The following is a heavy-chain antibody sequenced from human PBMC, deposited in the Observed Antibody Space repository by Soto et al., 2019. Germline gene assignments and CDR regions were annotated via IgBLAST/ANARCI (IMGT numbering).Heavy chain of an antibody. J-gene: IGHJ3*02. D-gene: IGHD6-19*01. CDR3: ARDVAVAAQSFDI. V-gene: IGHV3-33*08. CDR1: GFTFSSYG. CDR2: IWYDGSNK. Sequence: GSLRLSCAASGFTFSSYGMHWVRQAPGKGLEWVAVIWYDGSNKYYADSVKGRFTISRDNSKNTLYLQMNSLRAEDTAVYYCARDVAVAAQSFDIWGQGTMVTVS.